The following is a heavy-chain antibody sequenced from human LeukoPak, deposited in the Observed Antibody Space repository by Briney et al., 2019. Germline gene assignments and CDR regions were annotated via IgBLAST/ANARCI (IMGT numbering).Heavy chain of an antibody. CDR1: GGSISSSDYY. CDR3: AREDPYLGYDY. Sequence: SETLSLTCTVSGGSISSSDYYWGWIRQPPGKGLEWIASIYYSGTTHYNPSHQSRVTMSVDTSKNQFSLKLSSVTAADTAVYYCAREDPYLGYDYWGQGTLVTVSS. D-gene: IGHD7-27*01. J-gene: IGHJ4*02. V-gene: IGHV4-39*02. CDR2: IYYSGTT.